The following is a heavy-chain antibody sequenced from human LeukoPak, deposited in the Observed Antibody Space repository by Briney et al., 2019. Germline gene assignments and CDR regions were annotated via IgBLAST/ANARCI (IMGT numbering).Heavy chain of an antibody. V-gene: IGHV3-7*01. Sequence: GGSLRLSCAASGFTFSSYWMSWVRRAPGKGLEWVANIKQDGTEKYYVVSVKGRFTISRDSAKNSLYLQMNSLRAEDTAVYYCAREGSRAIFGVVTRGYFDYWGQGTLVTVSS. CDR2: IKQDGTEK. J-gene: IGHJ4*02. CDR1: GFTFSSYW. CDR3: AREGSRAIFGVVTRGYFDY. D-gene: IGHD3-3*01.